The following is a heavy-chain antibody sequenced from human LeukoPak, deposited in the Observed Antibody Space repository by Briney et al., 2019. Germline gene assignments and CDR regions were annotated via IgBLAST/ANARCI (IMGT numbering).Heavy chain of an antibody. D-gene: IGHD2-15*01. V-gene: IGHV4-59*01. Sequence: SETLSLTCTVSGGSISSYYWSWIRQPPGKGLEWIGYIYYSGSTNYNPSLKSRVTISVDTSKNQFSLKLRSVTAADTAVYYCARSVVAATAFDYWGQGTLVTVSS. CDR2: IYYSGST. CDR1: GGSISSYY. J-gene: IGHJ4*02. CDR3: ARSVVAATAFDY.